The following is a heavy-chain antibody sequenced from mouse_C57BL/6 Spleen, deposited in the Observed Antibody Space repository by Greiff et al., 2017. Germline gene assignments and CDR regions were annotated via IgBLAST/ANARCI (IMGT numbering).Heavy chain of an antibody. CDR3: AVYGSPYAMGY. D-gene: IGHD1-1*01. J-gene: IGHJ4*01. V-gene: IGHV5-17*01. Sequence: EVQLVESGGGLVKPGGSLKLSCAASGFTFSDYGMHWVRQAPEKGLEWVAYISSGSSTIYYADTVKGRFTISRDNAKNTLFLQMTGLRSEDTAMYYCAVYGSPYAMGYWGQGASVTVSS. CDR1: GFTFSDYG. CDR2: ISSGSSTI.